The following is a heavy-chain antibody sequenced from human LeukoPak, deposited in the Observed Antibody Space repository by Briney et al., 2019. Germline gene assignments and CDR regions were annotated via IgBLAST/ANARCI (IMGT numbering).Heavy chain of an antibody. D-gene: IGHD3-22*01. CDR1: GGTFSSYA. V-gene: IGHV1-69*05. Sequence: GASVKVSCKASGGTFSSYAISWVRQAPGQGLEWMGGIIPIFGTANYAQKFQGRVTMTRDMSTSTVYMELSSLRSEDTAVYYCAREEYYYDSSVIAWGQGTLVTVSS. J-gene: IGHJ5*02. CDR2: IIPIFGTA. CDR3: AREEYYYDSSVIA.